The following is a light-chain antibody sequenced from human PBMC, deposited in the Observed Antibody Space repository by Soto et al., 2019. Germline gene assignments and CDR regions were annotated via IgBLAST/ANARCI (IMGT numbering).Light chain of an antibody. Sequence: QSVLTQPASVSGSPGQSITISCTGASSYVGGYNYVSWYQQHPGKAPKLMIYDVSNRPSVVSNRFSGSKSGNTASLTISGLQAEDEADYYCSSYTSSSLHVFGTGTKVTVL. V-gene: IGLV2-14*03. CDR1: SSYVGGYNY. J-gene: IGLJ1*01. CDR2: DVS. CDR3: SSYTSSSLHV.